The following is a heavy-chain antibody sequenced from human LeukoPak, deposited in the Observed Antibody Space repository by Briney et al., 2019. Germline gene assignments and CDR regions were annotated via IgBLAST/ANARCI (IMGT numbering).Heavy chain of an antibody. J-gene: IGHJ4*02. Sequence: ASVKVSCKASGYTFTGYYMHWVRQAPGQGLEWMGWINPNSGGTNYAQKFQGRVTMTRDTSISTAYMELSRLRSDDTVVYYCARISGTAMVSYYFDYWGQGTLVTVSS. CDR2: INPNSGGT. CDR1: GYTFTGYY. D-gene: IGHD5-18*01. CDR3: ARISGTAMVSYYFDY. V-gene: IGHV1-2*02.